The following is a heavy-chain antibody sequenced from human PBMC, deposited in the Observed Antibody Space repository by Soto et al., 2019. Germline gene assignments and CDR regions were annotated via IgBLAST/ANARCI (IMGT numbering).Heavy chain of an antibody. CDR3: AKLSCTSSTCYFPGWFDP. CDR2: VYYSGSS. J-gene: IGHJ5*02. D-gene: IGHD2-2*01. CDR1: GDSISGGASF. V-gene: IGHV4-31*03. Sequence: LSRTCTVSGDSISGGASFWSWIRQPPGKGLEWIANVYYSGSSYYNPSLKSRLTISVDTTKNQFSLQLKSMTAADTAVYYCAKLSCTSSTCYFPGWFDPWGQGTLVT.